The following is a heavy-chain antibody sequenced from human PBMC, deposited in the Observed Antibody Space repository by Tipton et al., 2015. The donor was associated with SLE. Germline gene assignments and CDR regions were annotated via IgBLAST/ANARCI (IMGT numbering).Heavy chain of an antibody. V-gene: IGHV4-59*04. CDR2: IYHSGST. D-gene: IGHD3-22*01. CDR3: ATMVYYYDSRPDNWFDP. J-gene: IGHJ5*02. CDR1: GGSISSYY. Sequence: TLSLTCTVSGGSISSYYWSWIRQPPGKGLEWIGSIYHSGSTYYNPSLKSRVTISVDTSKNQFSLKLSSVTAADTAVYYCATMVYYYDSRPDNWFDPWGQGTLVTVSS.